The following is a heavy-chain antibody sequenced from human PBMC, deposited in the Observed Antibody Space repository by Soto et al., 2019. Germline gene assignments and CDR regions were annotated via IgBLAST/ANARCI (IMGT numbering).Heavy chain of an antibody. Sequence: GGSLRLSCAASGFSVSTSWMHWVRQAPGKGLVWVSRIDSDGSNTNYADSVKGRFTISRDNARNTLFLQMNSLRAEDTAVYYCATRYSSSWSKWGQGTLVTVSS. CDR2: IDSDGSNT. CDR3: ATRYSSSWSK. D-gene: IGHD6-13*01. J-gene: IGHJ4*02. V-gene: IGHV3-74*01. CDR1: GFSVSTSW.